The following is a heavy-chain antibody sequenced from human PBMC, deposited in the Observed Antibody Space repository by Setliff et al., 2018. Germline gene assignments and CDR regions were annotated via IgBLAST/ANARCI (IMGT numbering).Heavy chain of an antibody. Sequence: PGESLTISCKGPGYSFTSYWIGWVRQMPGKGLEWMGIIYPGDSDTRYSPSFQGQVTISADKSISTAYLQWSSLKASDTAMYYCARYDSSGYHYYYGMDVWGQGTTVTVSS. CDR3: ARYDSSGYHYYYGMDV. D-gene: IGHD3-22*01. V-gene: IGHV5-51*01. CDR1: GYSFTSYW. CDR2: IYPGDSDT. J-gene: IGHJ6*02.